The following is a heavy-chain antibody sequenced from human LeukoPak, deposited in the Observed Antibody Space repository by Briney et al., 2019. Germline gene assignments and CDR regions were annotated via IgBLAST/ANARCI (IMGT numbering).Heavy chain of an antibody. CDR1: GFTVSSNY. CDR3: ARTPTLSSGYYDY. D-gene: IGHD3-22*01. CDR2: IYSGGST. J-gene: IGHJ4*02. Sequence: GGFLRLSCAASGFTVSSNYMSWVRQAPGKGLEWVSVIYSGGSTYYADSVKGRFTISRDNSKNTLYLQMNSLRAEDTAVYYCARTPTLSSGYYDYWGQGTLVTVSS. V-gene: IGHV3-53*01.